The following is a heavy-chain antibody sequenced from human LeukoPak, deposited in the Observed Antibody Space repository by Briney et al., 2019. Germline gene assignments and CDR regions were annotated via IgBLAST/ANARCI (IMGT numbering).Heavy chain of an antibody. CDR3: ARFYYDSSGYYPEG. J-gene: IGHJ4*02. V-gene: IGHV1-18*01. Sequence: GASVKVSCKASGHTFTSYGISWVPHAPGQGLEWMGWISAYNGNTNYAQKLQGRVTMTTDTSTSTAYMELRSLRSDDTAVYYCARFYYDSSGYYPEGWGQGTLVTVSS. CDR2: ISAYNGNT. CDR1: GHTFTSYG. D-gene: IGHD3-22*01.